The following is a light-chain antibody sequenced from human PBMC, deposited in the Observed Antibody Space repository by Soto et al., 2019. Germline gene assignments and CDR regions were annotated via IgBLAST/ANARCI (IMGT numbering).Light chain of an antibody. V-gene: IGLV2-14*01. Sequence: QSALTQPASVSGSPGQSITISSTGTSSDVGGYNYVSWYQQHPGKAPKLMIYEVSNRPSGVSNRFSGSKSGNTASLTISGLQAEDAADYYCSSYTSSSSSVFGTGTKATVL. CDR3: SSYTSSSSSV. J-gene: IGLJ1*01. CDR1: SSDVGGYNY. CDR2: EVS.